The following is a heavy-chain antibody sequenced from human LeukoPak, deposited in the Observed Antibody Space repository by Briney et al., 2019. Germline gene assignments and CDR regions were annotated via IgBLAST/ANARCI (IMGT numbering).Heavy chain of an antibody. Sequence: PGGSLRLSCAASGFTFSSYGMHWVRQAPGQGLEWMGIINPSGGSTSYAQKFQGRVTMTRDTSTSTVYMELSSLRSEDTAVYYCARERTGTDAFDIWGQGTMVTVSS. CDR1: GFTFSSYG. V-gene: IGHV1-46*01. D-gene: IGHD6-13*01. J-gene: IGHJ3*02. CDR3: ARERTGTDAFDI. CDR2: INPSGGST.